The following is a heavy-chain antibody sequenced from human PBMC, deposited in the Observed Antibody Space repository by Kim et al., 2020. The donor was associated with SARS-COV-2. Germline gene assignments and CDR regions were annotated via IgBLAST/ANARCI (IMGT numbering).Heavy chain of an antibody. CDR3: ARLSFRILDYYSMYYWF. D-gene: IGHD3-3*01. CDR1: GFPFRRYD. V-gene: IGHV3-48*03. J-gene: IGHJ5*01. Sequence: GGSLRLSCAASGFPFRRYDLHWVRQAPGKGLEWVSYISFSGGAKYYADSVKGRFTVSRDNAKNSLYLQMSSLRAEDTAVYYCARLSFRILDYYSMYYWF. CDR2: ISFSGGAK.